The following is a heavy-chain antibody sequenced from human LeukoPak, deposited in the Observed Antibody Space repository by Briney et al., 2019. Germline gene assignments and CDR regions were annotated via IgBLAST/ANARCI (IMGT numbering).Heavy chain of an antibody. V-gene: IGHV3-23*01. J-gene: IGHJ4*02. Sequence: GGSPRLSCAASGFAFSTYAMGWVRQAPGKGLEWVSSISGGGASTFYADSVKGRFTISRDNSKNTLYLQMNTLRVDDTAVYSCGKSTFTWTVAGTQNDYWGQGTLVTVSS. CDR3: GKSTFTWTVAGTQNDY. D-gene: IGHD6-19*01. CDR2: ISGGGAST. CDR1: GFAFSTYA.